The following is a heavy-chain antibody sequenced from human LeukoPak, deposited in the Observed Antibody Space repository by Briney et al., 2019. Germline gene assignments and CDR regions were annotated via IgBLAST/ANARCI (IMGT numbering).Heavy chain of an antibody. Sequence: GGSLRLSCAASGFTCNNYAMSWVRQAPGKGLEWVSTISGSDDNTHYADSVKGRFTISRDISKNTLYLQMNSLRADDTAVYYCANDFDHWGQGTLVTVSS. J-gene: IGHJ4*02. CDR3: ANDFDH. V-gene: IGHV3-23*01. CDR2: ISGSDDNT. CDR1: GFTCNNYA.